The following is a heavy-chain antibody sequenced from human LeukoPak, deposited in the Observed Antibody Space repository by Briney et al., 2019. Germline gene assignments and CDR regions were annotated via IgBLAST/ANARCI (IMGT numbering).Heavy chain of an antibody. V-gene: IGHV3-64D*06. J-gene: IGHJ4*02. CDR2: ISSNGGRT. D-gene: IGHD1-26*01. CDR3: VGGST. Sequence: GGSLRLSCSASGFTFSSYTMHWVRQAPGKGLEYVSAISSNGGRTYYADSVKGKFTISRDNSKNSLYLQLSSLRAEDTAIYYCVGGSTWGRGTLVTVSS. CDR1: GFTFSSYT.